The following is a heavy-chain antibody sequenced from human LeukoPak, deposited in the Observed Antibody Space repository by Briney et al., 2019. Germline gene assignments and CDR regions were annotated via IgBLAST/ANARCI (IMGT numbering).Heavy chain of an antibody. D-gene: IGHD4-17*01. CDR1: GFTFSSYS. CDR3: ARDSSDYGDPYYFDY. V-gene: IGHV3-21*01. CDR2: ISSSSSYI. J-gene: IGHJ4*02. Sequence: GGSLRLSCAASGFTFSSYSMNWVRQAPGKGLEWVSYISSSSSYIHYADSVKGRFTISRENAKNSLYLQMNSLRAEDTAVYYCARDSSDYGDPYYFDYWGQGTLVTVSS.